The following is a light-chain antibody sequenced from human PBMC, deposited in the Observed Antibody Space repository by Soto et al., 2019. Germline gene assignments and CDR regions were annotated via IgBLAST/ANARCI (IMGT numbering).Light chain of an antibody. CDR2: AAS. CDR3: QQSYGTPIT. Sequence: DIQMTQSPSTLSASVGDRVTITCRASQSISSWLAWYQQKPGKAPKILIYAASTLQSEVPSRFSGSGSGTDFTLTITSLQPEDFATYYCQQSYGTPITFGQGTRLEIK. V-gene: IGKV1-39*01. CDR1: QSISSW. J-gene: IGKJ5*01.